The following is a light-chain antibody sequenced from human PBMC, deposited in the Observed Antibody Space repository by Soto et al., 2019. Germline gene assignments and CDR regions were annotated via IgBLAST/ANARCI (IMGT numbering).Light chain of an antibody. J-gene: IGKJ4*01. CDR1: QGIGDT. Sequence: EVVMTQSPATLSVSPGEGVTLSCRASQGIGDTLAWYQHKPGQTPRLLIYGASSRATGIPDRFSGGGSGTDFTLTISRLEPEDFAVYYCQQFSSYPLTFGGGTKVDIK. CDR3: QQFSSYPLT. V-gene: IGKV3-20*01. CDR2: GAS.